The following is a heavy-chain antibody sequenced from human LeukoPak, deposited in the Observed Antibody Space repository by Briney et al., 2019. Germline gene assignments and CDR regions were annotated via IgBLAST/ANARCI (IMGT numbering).Heavy chain of an antibody. Sequence: PSETLSLTCTVSGGSISSYYWSWIRQPPGKGLEWIGYIYYSGSTNYNPSLKSRVTISVDTSRNQFSLKLSSVTAADTAVYYCARQTPITMIVVADDAFDIWGQGTMVTVSS. J-gene: IGHJ3*02. CDR2: IYYSGST. CDR3: ARQTPITMIVVADDAFDI. D-gene: IGHD3-22*01. V-gene: IGHV4-59*08. CDR1: GGSISSYY.